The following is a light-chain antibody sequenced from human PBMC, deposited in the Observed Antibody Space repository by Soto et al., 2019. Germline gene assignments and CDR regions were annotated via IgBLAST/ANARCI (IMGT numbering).Light chain of an antibody. J-gene: IGLJ1*01. CDR2: GNS. V-gene: IGLV1-40*01. CDR1: SSNIGAGYD. CDR3: QSYDSSLSGYV. Sequence: QAVVTQPPSVSGPPGQRVTISCTGSSSNIGAGYDVHWYQQLPGTAPKLLIYGNSNRPSGVPDRFSGSKSGTSASLAITGLQAEDEADYYCQSYDSSLSGYVFGTGTKVTVL.